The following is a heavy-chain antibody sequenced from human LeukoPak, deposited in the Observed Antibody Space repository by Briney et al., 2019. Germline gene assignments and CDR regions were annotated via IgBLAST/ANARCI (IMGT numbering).Heavy chain of an antibody. CDR1: GFTFSDYY. J-gene: IGHJ4*02. CDR3: AKEGADMVRGAFDY. V-gene: IGHV3-9*01. CDR2: ISWNSGSI. Sequence: GGSLRLSCAASGFTFSDYYMSWVRQAPGKGLEWVSGISWNSGSIGYADSVKGRFTISRDNAKNSLYLQMNSLRAEDTALYYCAKEGADMVRGAFDYWGQGTLVTVSS. D-gene: IGHD3-10*01.